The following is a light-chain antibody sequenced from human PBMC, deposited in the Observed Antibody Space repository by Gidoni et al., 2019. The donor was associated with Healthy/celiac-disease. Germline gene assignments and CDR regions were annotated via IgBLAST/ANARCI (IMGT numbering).Light chain of an antibody. J-gene: IGLJ2*01. Sequence: QSALTQPASVSGSPGRSGTISCTGTSSDVGGYNYVSWYQQHPGKAPKLMIYEVSNRPSGVSNRFSGSKSGNTASLTIAGLQAEDEADYYCSSYTSISTLGGVFGGGTKLTVL. CDR3: SSYTSISTLGGV. CDR2: EVS. CDR1: SSDVGGYNY. V-gene: IGLV2-14*01.